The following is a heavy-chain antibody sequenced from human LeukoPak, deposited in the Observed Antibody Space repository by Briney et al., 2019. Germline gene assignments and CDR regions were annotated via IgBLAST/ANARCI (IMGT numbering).Heavy chain of an antibody. J-gene: IGHJ4*02. Sequence: PGGSLRLSCAASGFTLSYYTMNWVRRAPGKGLEWVSSISTSSSFIHYADSVKGRFTISRDNANNSLYLQMNSLRAEDTALYYCGKSGSRDWDYFEYWGQGTLVTASS. CDR3: GKSGSRDWDYFEY. CDR1: GFTLSYYT. CDR2: ISTSSSFI. D-gene: IGHD6-19*01. V-gene: IGHV3-21*01.